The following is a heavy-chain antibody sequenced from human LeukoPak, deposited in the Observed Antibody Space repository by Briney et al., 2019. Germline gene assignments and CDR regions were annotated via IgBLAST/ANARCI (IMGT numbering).Heavy chain of an antibody. V-gene: IGHV4-59*01. CDR3: ARVNPSGWAVGDAFDI. J-gene: IGHJ3*02. D-gene: IGHD6-19*01. CDR1: GGSISNYY. CDR2: IYYSGNS. Sequence: SETLSLTCTVSGGSISNYYWSWIRQPPGKGLEWIGCIYYSGNSNYNPSLKSRVTVSVDTSKNQFSLKLSSVTAADTAVYYCARVNPSGWAVGDAFDIWGQGTMVTVSS.